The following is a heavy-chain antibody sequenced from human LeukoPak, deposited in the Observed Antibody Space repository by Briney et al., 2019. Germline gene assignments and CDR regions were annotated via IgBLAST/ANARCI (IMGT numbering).Heavy chain of an antibody. V-gene: IGHV3-9*01. CDR2: ISWNSGSI. D-gene: IGHD3-10*01. Sequence: GGSPRLSCAASGFTFYGYCMNLVRQAPGKGLGWGSCISWNSGSIGYADSVKGRFTISRDNAKNSLNLQMNSLRPEDTALYYCARAGSGQGAYYFDYWGQGALVTVSS. J-gene: IGHJ4*02. CDR3: ARAGSGQGAYYFDY. CDR1: GFTFYGYC.